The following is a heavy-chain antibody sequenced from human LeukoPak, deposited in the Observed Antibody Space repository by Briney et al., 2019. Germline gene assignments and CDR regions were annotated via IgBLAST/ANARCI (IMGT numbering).Heavy chain of an antibody. CDR3: AKEVLKEFSPTYYFDY. J-gene: IGHJ4*02. D-gene: IGHD3-16*02. Sequence: PGGSLRLSCAASGFTFSSYGMHWVRQAPGKGLEWVAFIRYDGSNKYYADSVKGGFTISRDNSKNTLYLQMNSLRAEDTAVYYCAKEVLKEFSPTYYFDYWGQGTLVTVS. CDR2: IRYDGSNK. CDR1: GFTFSSYG. V-gene: IGHV3-30*02.